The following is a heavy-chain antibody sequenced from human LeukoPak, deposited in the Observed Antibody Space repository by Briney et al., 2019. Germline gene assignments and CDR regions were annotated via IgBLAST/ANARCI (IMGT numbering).Heavy chain of an antibody. D-gene: IGHD4-17*01. CDR3: ARSRGTINTVTTRKMKYNWFDP. Sequence: ASVKVSCKASGYTFTSYAMNWVRQAPGQGLEWMGWINTNTGNTTYTQGFTGRVSFSLDTSVSTAYLQISSLKAEDTAVYYCARSRGTINTVTTRKMKYNWFDPWGQGTLVTVSS. CDR2: INTNTGNT. V-gene: IGHV7-4-1*02. J-gene: IGHJ5*02. CDR1: GYTFTSYA.